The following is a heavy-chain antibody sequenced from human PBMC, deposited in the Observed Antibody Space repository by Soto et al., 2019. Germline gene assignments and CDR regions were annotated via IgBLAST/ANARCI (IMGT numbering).Heavy chain of an antibody. D-gene: IGHD2-15*01. CDR1: GGSISSYY. CDR2: IYYSGST. J-gene: IGHJ4*02. V-gene: IGHV4-59*08. CDR3: AQTRRVVAATLGYFDY. Sequence: PSETLSLTCTVSGGSISSYYWSWIRQPPGKGLEWIGYIYYSGSTNYNPSLKSRVTISVDTSKNQFSLRLSSVTAADTAVYYCAQTRRVVAATLGYFDYWGQGTLVTSPQ.